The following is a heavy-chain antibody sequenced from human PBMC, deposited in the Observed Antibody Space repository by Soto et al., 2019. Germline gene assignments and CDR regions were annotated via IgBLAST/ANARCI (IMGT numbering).Heavy chain of an antibody. J-gene: IGHJ6*02. CDR1: GFTFSSYW. CDR2: INSDGSRT. V-gene: IGHV3-74*01. Sequence: GGSLRLSCAASGFTFSSYWMHWVRQAPGKGLVWVSRINSDGSRTDYADSVKGRFTISRDNAKNTLDMQMNSLRAEDTAVYYCARGGSGSYGDYYGMDVWGQGTTVTSP. D-gene: IGHD1-26*01. CDR3: ARGGSGSYGDYYGMDV.